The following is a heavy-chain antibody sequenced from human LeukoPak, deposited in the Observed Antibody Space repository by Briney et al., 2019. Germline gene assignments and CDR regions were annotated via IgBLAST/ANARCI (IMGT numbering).Heavy chain of an antibody. CDR3: ARAYSSSHYYYYYMDV. Sequence: SETLSLTCAVYGGSFSGYYWSWIRQPPGKGLEWIGEINHSGSTNYNPSLKSRVTISVDTSKNQFSLKLSSVTAADTAVYYYARAYSSSHYYYYYMDVWGKGTTVTVSS. CDR1: GGSFSGYY. D-gene: IGHD6-6*01. V-gene: IGHV4-34*01. J-gene: IGHJ6*03. CDR2: INHSGST.